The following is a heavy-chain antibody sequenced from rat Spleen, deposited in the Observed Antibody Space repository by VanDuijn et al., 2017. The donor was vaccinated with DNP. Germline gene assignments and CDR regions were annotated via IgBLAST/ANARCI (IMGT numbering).Heavy chain of an antibody. CDR1: GFTFSDSY. Sequence: EVRLVESGGDLVQPGRSLKLSCAASGFTFSDSYMAWVRQAPTKGLEWVASISYDGGNTYYRDSVKGRFTISRDNAKSTLYLQMNSLRSEDMATYYCARPYGYNNGGFAYWGQGTLVTVSS. CDR2: ISYDGGNT. J-gene: IGHJ3*01. D-gene: IGHD1-4*01. CDR3: ARPYGYNNGGFAY. V-gene: IGHV5-22*01.